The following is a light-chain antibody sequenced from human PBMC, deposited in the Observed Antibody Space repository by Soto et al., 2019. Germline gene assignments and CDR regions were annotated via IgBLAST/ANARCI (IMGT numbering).Light chain of an antibody. V-gene: IGLV2-14*02. CDR1: SSDLGSYNL. CDR2: EGS. Sequence: QSALTQPASVSGSPGQSITISCTGTSSDLGSYNLVSWYQQHPGKAPKLIIYEGSKRPSGVSNRFSGSKSGNTASLTISGLQAEDEADYYCSSYTTRDTWVFGGGTKLTVL. J-gene: IGLJ3*02. CDR3: SSYTTRDTWV.